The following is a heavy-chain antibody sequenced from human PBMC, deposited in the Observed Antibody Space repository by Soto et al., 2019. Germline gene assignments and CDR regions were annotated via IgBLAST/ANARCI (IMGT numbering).Heavy chain of an antibody. CDR2: ISWNSGSI. V-gene: IGHV3-9*01. CDR3: AKDISLDPTGGMDV. Sequence: PGGSLRLSCAASGVTFEDYSMHWVRQAPGKGLEWASGISWNSGSIGYADSVKGRFTISRDNAKNSLYLQMKSLRAEDTALYYCAKDISLDPTGGMDVWGQGTTVTVSS. D-gene: IGHD1-1*01. CDR1: GVTFEDYS. J-gene: IGHJ6*02.